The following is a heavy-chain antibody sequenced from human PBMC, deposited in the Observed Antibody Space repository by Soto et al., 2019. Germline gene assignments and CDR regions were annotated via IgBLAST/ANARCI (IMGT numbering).Heavy chain of an antibody. CDR1: GFSLSTSGVG. J-gene: IGHJ1*01. Sequence: GPTLVNPTQTLTLTCTFSGFSLSTSGVGVGWIRQPPGKALEWLALIYWDDDKRYTPSLKSRLTITKDTSKNQVLLKMTNMDTVDTATYYCAHRRTGVFGLQHWGQGTLVTVSS. CDR2: IYWDDDK. D-gene: IGHD3-10*02. V-gene: IGHV2-5*02. CDR3: AHRRTGVFGLQH.